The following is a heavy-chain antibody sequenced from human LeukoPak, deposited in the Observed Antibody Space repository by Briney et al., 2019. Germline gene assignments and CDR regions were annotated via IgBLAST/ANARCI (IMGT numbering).Heavy chain of an antibody. CDR2: IYYSGST. CDR1: GGSISSHY. J-gene: IGHJ5*02. D-gene: IGHD2-2*01. Sequence: SESLSLTCTLSGGSISSHYWSWIRQPPGKGLAWIGYIYYSGSTNYNPSLKRRVTISVDTSKNQSSLKLSSVTAADTAVYYCARYAAFYGLRNNWFDPWGQGTLVTVSS. V-gene: IGHV4-59*11. CDR3: ARYAAFYGLRNNWFDP.